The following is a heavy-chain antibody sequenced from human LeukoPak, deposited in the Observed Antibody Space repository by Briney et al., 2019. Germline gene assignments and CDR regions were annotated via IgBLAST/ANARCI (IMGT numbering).Heavy chain of an antibody. CDR2: ISAYNGNT. D-gene: IGHD6-19*01. Sequence: ASVKVSCKASGYTFTGYGISWVRQAPGQGLEWMGWISAYNGNTNYAQKLQGRVTMTTDTSTSTAYMELRSLRSDDTAVYYCARVSQWLDSGSNYYYYGMDVWGQGTTVTVSS. CDR3: ARVSQWLDSGSNYYYYGMDV. CDR1: GYTFTGYG. V-gene: IGHV1-18*01. J-gene: IGHJ6*02.